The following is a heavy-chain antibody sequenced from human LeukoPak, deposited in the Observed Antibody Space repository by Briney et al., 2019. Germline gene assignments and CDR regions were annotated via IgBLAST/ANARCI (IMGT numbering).Heavy chain of an antibody. CDR3: AKTFFGFSYGKIDY. V-gene: IGHV3-23*01. D-gene: IGHD5-18*01. Sequence: GGSLRLSCAASGFTFSSYGMSWVRQAPGKGLQWVSSITGSGGSTYYADSVKGRFTISRDNFKNTLYLQMNSLRAEDTAVYYCAKTFFGFSYGKIDYWGQGALVTVSS. CDR1: GFTFSSYG. J-gene: IGHJ4*02. CDR2: ITGSGGST.